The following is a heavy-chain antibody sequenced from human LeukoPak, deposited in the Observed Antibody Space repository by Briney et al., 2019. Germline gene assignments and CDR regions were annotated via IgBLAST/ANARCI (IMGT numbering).Heavy chain of an antibody. V-gene: IGHV4-59*01. D-gene: IGHD1-26*01. CDR1: GGSFSGYY. CDR2: IYYSGST. J-gene: IGHJ4*02. CDR3: ARGGSGSYQGYYFDY. Sequence: PSETLSLTCAVYGGSFSGYYWSWIRQPPGKGLEWIGYIYYSGSTNYNPSLKSRVTISVDTSKNQFSLKLSSVTAADTAVYYCARGGSGSYQGYYFDYWGQGTLVTVSS.